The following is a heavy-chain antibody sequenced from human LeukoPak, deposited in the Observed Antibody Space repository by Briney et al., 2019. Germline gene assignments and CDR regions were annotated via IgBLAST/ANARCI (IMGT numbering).Heavy chain of an antibody. Sequence: PGGSLRLSCAASGITFSSYAMSCVRQAPGKGLEWVSAISGSGDSTYYADSVKGRFTISRDNSKNTLYLQMNSLRAEDTAVYYCAKSLYCSSTSWYAVLTAIDYWGQRTLVTVSS. CDR3: AKSLYCSSTSWYAVLTAIDY. CDR1: GITFSSYA. V-gene: IGHV3-23*01. J-gene: IGHJ4*02. CDR2: ISGSGDST. D-gene: IGHD2-2*01.